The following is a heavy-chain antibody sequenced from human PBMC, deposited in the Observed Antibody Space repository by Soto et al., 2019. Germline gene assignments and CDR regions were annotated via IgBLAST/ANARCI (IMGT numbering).Heavy chain of an antibody. CDR1: GFTFSTYW. J-gene: IGHJ5*02. CDR2: IKQDGTEQ. V-gene: IGHV3-7*01. Sequence: GGSLRLSCAASGFTFSTYWMSWVRQAPGKGLEWVAKIKQDGTEQYYVDSVKDRFTISRDNSKNSLFLQMNSLRADDTAVYYCAKAIAARTDWFDPWGQGTLVTVSS. CDR3: AKAIAARTDWFDP. D-gene: IGHD6-6*01.